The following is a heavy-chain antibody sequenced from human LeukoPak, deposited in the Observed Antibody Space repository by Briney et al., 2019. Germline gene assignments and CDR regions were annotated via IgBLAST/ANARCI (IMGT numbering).Heavy chain of an antibody. D-gene: IGHD3-9*01. J-gene: IGHJ4*02. CDR1: GFTVRSKY. V-gene: IGHV3-53*01. CDR3: ATELRYVGGYFDY. CDR2: ILTGDNT. Sequence: GGSLRLSCAASGFTVRSKYMSWVRQAPGKGPEWVSVILTGDNTYYSDSVRGRFTISSDHSRNTLYLQMNNLRAEDTAVYYCATELRYVGGYFDYWGQGTLVTVSS.